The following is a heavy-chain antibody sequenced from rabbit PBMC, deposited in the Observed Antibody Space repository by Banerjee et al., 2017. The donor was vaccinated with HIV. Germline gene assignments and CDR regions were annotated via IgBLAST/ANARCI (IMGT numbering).Heavy chain of an antibody. V-gene: IGHV1S45*01. Sequence: QEQLEESGGGLVQPEGSLTLTCTASGFDFSSSYWICRVRQAPGKGLQWIGCIYTGDGSTYYASGAKGRFTISKTSSTTVTLQLTSLTAADTASYFCARAANSIGYDSKLWGPGTLVTVS. D-gene: IGHD1-1*01. CDR3: ARAANSIGYDSKL. CDR1: GFDFSSSYW. J-gene: IGHJ4*01. CDR2: IYTGDGST.